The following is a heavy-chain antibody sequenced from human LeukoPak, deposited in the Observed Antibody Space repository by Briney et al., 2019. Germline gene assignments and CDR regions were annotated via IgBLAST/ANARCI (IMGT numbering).Heavy chain of an antibody. Sequence: PSETLSLTCTVSGVSISGSSYYWGWIRQPPGKGLEWIGSIYYSGSTYYNPSLKRRVTISVDTSKNQSSLNLSSVTAADSVVYYCARQGSGSSFDYWGQGTLVAVSS. CDR1: GVSISGSSYY. J-gene: IGHJ4*02. D-gene: IGHD3-10*01. CDR2: IYYSGST. V-gene: IGHV4-39*01. CDR3: ARQGSGSSFDY.